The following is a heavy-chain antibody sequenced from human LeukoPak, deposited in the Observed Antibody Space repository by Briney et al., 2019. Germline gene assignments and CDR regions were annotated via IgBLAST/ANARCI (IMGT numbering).Heavy chain of an antibody. CDR1: GFTFSNFW. CDR3: ARGSSGYYCDHFQT. V-gene: IGHV3-7*01. J-gene: IGHJ1*01. D-gene: IGHD3-22*01. Sequence: GGSLRLSCAASGFTFSNFWMTWIRQAPGTGLECVANIKQDGIEKYYVDSVEGRFTVSRDNTKNTLFLQMNSLRAEDTAVYYCARGSSGYYCDHFQTWGQGSLVTVSS. CDR2: IKQDGIEK.